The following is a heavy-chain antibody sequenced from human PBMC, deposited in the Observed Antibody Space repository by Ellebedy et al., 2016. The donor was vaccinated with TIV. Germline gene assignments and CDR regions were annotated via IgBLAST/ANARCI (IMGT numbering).Heavy chain of an antibody. CDR3: ARDRAGDLYGMDV. CDR1: GFTFSSYS. CDR2: ISSSSSYI. J-gene: IGHJ6*02. Sequence: PGGSLRLSCAASGFTFSSYSMNWVRQAPGKGLEWVSSISSSSSYIYYADSMKGRFTIFRDNAKNSLYLQMNSLRAEDTAVYYCARDRAGDLYGMDVWGQGTTVTVSS. D-gene: IGHD7-27*01. V-gene: IGHV3-21*01.